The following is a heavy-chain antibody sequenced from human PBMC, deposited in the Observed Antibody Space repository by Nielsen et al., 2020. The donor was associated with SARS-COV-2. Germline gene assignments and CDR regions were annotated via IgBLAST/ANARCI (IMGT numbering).Heavy chain of an antibody. Sequence: GESLKISCTASGFTFGDYAMSWVRQAPGKGLEWVGFIRSKAYGGTTEYAASVKGRFTTSRDDSKSIAYLQMNSLKTEDTAVYYCARDRYEYDFWSGYPGMAWGMDVWGQGTTVTVSS. CDR2: IRSKAYGGTT. V-gene: IGHV3-49*04. CDR3: ARDRYEYDFWSGYPGMAWGMDV. J-gene: IGHJ6*02. CDR1: GFTFGDYA. D-gene: IGHD3-3*01.